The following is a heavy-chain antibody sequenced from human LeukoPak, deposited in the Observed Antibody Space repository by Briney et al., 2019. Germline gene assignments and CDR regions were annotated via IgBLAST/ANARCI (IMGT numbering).Heavy chain of an antibody. J-gene: IGHJ4*02. Sequence: SGTLSLTCAASGGSISSSNWWSWVRQPPGKGLEWIGEIYHSGSTNYNPSLKSRVTISVDKSKNQFSLKLSSVTAADTAVYYCARVGTPDSYYYDSSGYRGVTAYDYWGQGTLVTVSS. CDR3: ARVGTPDSYYYDSSGYRGVTAYDY. CDR1: GGSISSSNW. V-gene: IGHV4-4*02. D-gene: IGHD3-22*01. CDR2: IYHSGST.